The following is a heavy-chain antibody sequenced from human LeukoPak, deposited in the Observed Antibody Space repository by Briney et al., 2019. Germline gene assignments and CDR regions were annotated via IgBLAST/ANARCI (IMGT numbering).Heavy chain of an antibody. V-gene: IGHV3-23*01. D-gene: IGHD3/OR15-3a*01. CDR3: AKDPAGAGLGFDY. J-gene: IGHJ4*02. CDR1: GFTFSSYA. CDR2: FSGSGGDT. Sequence: GGSLRLSCAASGFTFSSYAMSWVRQAPGKGLEWVSAFSGSGGDTYYADSVKGRFTISRDNSKNTLYLQMNSLRAEDTAVYYCAKDPAGAGLGFDYWGQGALVTVSS.